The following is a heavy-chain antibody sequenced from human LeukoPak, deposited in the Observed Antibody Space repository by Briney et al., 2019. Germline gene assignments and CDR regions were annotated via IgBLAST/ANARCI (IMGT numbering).Heavy chain of an antibody. Sequence: SETLSLTCTVSGDSITSNYWSWIRQPPGKRLEWIGYIYYGGSTNYNPSLKSRVTISVDTSKNQFSLTLTSVTAADTAVYYCARGGWYSHYWGQGTLVTVSS. CDR3: ARGGWYSHY. CDR2: IYYGGST. J-gene: IGHJ4*02. D-gene: IGHD3-16*01. V-gene: IGHV4-59*01. CDR1: GDSITSNY.